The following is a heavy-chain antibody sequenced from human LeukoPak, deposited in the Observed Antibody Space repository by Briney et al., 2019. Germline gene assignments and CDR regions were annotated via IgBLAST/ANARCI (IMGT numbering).Heavy chain of an antibody. Sequence: GGSLRLSCAASGFIFSSYAMSWVRQAPGKGLEWVSAISGSGGSTYYADSVKGRFTISRDSSKNTLYLQMNSLRAEDTAVYYCAKSFESSSPPQLFDYWGQGTLVTVSS. CDR2: ISGSGGST. CDR1: GFIFSSYA. CDR3: AKSFESSSPPQLFDY. V-gene: IGHV3-23*01. J-gene: IGHJ4*02. D-gene: IGHD6-6*01.